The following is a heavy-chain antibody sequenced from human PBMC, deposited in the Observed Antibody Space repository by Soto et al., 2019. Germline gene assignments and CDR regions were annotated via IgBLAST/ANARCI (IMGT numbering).Heavy chain of an antibody. CDR3: ARGARSWNYVGFWES. D-gene: IGHD3-16*01. J-gene: IGHJ4*02. CDR2: INPDGGST. CDR1: GYSFMDHY. Sequence: QVHLVQSGAGVKKPGASVRLSCKASGYSFMDHYIHWVRQAPGQGLEWMGVINPDGGSTSYAQRFQDRVTVTADTYTTTVYMDLTGLTSEDTAVYSCARGARSWNYVGFWESWGQGNLVTVSS. V-gene: IGHV1-46*01.